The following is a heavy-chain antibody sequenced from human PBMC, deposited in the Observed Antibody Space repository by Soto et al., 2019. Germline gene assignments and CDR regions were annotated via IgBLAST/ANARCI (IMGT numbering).Heavy chain of an antibody. CDR1: GFTFSSYS. J-gene: IGHJ4*01. D-gene: IGHD3-9*01. CDR2: ISSSSSYI. CDR3: ARVFHFVWLNYV. V-gene: IGHV3-21*01. Sequence: VRLSCAASGFTFSSYSMNWVRQAPGKGLEWVSSISSSSSYIYYADSVRGRFTISRDNAKNSLYLQMNNLRAEDTAVYYCARVFHFVWLNYVWGHGTPFTVTP.